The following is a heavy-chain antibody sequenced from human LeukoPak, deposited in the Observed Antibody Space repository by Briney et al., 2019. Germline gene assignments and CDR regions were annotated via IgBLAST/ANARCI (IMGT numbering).Heavy chain of an antibody. CDR2: IYYSGST. J-gene: IGHJ4*02. CDR1: GGSISSYY. CDR3: ARSVVAALMDPYFDY. Sequence: SETLSLTCTVSGGSISSYYWSWIRQPPGKGLEWIGNIYYSGSTNYNPSLKSRVTISVDTSKNQFSLKLSSVTAADTAVYYCARSVVAALMDPYFDYWGQGTLVTVSS. D-gene: IGHD2-15*01. V-gene: IGHV4-59*01.